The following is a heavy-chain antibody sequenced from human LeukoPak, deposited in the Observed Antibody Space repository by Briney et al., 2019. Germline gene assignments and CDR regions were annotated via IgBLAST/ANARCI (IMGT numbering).Heavy chain of an antibody. Sequence: ASETLSLTCTVSGGSISSYYWSWIRQPPGKGLEWIGYIYYSGSTNYNPSLKSRVTISVDTSKNQFSLKLSSVTAADTAVYYCARAGSGKRAFDIWGQGTMVTVSS. D-gene: IGHD3-10*01. CDR3: ARAGSGKRAFDI. CDR1: GGSISSYY. V-gene: IGHV4-59*12. J-gene: IGHJ3*02. CDR2: IYYSGST.